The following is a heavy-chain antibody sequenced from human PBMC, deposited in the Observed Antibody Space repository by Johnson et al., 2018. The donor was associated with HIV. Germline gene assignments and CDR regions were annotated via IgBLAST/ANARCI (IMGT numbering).Heavy chain of an antibody. V-gene: IGHV3-7*01. CDR1: GFTFNKYW. CDR2: IKQDGSER. J-gene: IGHJ3*02. CDR3: AKDMRQWELLDAFDI. D-gene: IGHD1-26*01. Sequence: VQLVESGGGLVQPGGSLRLSCAASGFTFNKYWMSWVRQAPGKGLEWVANIKQDGSERYYVDSVKGRFTISRDNAKNSLSLQMDSLRAEDTAVYYCAKDMRQWELLDAFDIWGQGTMVTVSS.